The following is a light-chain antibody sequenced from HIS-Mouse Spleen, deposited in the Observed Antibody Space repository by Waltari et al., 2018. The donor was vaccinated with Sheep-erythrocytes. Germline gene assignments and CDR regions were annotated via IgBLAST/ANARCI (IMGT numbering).Light chain of an antibody. Sequence: QSALTQPRSVSGSPGQSVTISCTRTSSDGGGYNYASWYQQHPGKAPKLMIYDVSKRPSGVPDRFSGSKSGNTASLTISGLQAEDEADYYCCSYAGSYTVVFGGGTKLTVL. CDR3: CSYAGSYTVV. CDR1: SSDGGGYNY. CDR2: DVS. J-gene: IGLJ2*01. V-gene: IGLV2-11*01.